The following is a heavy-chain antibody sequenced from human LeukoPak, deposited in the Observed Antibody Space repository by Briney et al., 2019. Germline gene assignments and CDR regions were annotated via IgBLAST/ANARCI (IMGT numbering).Heavy chain of an antibody. Sequence: ASVKVSCKASGYTFTSYDINWVRQATGQGLEWMGWMNPSSGNTGYAQKFQGRVTITRNTSISTAYMELSSLRSEDTAVYYCARAPMIRPHGDWEWFDPWGQGTLVTASS. CDR1: GYTFTSYD. CDR3: ARAPMIRPHGDWEWFDP. V-gene: IGHV1-8*03. J-gene: IGHJ5*02. CDR2: MNPSSGNT. D-gene: IGHD2-21*02.